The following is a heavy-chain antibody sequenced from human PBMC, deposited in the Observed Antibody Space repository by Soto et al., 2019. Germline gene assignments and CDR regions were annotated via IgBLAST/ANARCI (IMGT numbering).Heavy chain of an antibody. CDR1: GFTFSSYA. CDR2: ISGSGGST. D-gene: IGHD3-9*01. J-gene: IGHJ6*03. V-gene: IGHV3-23*01. CDR3: AKGAFYHISTGLGYYHSMDV. Sequence: PGGSLRLSCAASGFTFSSYAMSWVRQAPGKGLEWVSAISGSGGSTYYADSVKGRFTIARDNSKTTQYLQMNRLSAEDTAVYYCAKGAFYHISTGLGYYHSMDVGGKGTTVTVSS.